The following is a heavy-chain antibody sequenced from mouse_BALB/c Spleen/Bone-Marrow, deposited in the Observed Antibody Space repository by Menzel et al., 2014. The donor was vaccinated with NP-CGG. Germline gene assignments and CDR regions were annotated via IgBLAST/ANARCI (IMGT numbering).Heavy chain of an antibody. J-gene: IGHJ4*01. CDR1: GFNIKDTY. CDR2: IDPANGNT. D-gene: IGHD2-4*01. CDR3: ARDDYDDYYAMDY. V-gene: IGHV14-3*02. Sequence: VQLKHSGAELVKPGASVKLSCTASGFNIKDTYMHWVKQRPEQGLGWIGRIDPANGNTKYDPKFQDKATITTDTSSNTAYLQLSSLTSEDTAVYYCARDDYDDYYAMDYWGQGTSVTVSS.